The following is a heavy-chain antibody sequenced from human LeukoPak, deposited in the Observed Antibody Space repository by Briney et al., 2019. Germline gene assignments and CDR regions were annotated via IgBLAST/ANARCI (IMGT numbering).Heavy chain of an antibody. J-gene: IGHJ5*02. CDR2: IYPGDSDT. V-gene: IGHV5-51*01. CDR3: ASQTPIAAAGS. D-gene: IGHD6-13*01. Sequence: GESLKISCKGSGYSFTSYWVAWVRQMPGKGLEWMGIIYPGDSDTRYSPSFQGQVTISADKSISTAYLQWSSLKASDTAMYYCASQTPIAAAGSWGQGTLVTVSS. CDR1: GYSFTSYW.